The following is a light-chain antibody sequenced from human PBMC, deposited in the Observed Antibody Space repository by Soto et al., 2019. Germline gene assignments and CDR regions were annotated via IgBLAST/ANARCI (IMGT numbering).Light chain of an antibody. CDR3: QSYASSLSGSV. CDR1: SSNIGAGYD. CDR2: GNS. J-gene: IGLJ3*02. Sequence: QSVLTQPPSVSGAPGQRATISCTGTSSNIGAGYDVHWYQQLPGTAPKLLIYGNSNRPSGVPDRFSGSKSGTSASLAITGLQAEDEADYYCQSYASSLSGSVFGGGTKLTVL. V-gene: IGLV1-40*01.